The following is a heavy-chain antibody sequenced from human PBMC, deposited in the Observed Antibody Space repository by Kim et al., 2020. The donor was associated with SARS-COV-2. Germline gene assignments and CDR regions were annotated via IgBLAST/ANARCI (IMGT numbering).Heavy chain of an antibody. CDR1: GFTFSSYA. D-gene: IGHD2-2*01. V-gene: IGHV3-30*04. CDR3: ARDRGDCSSTSCHYYYYYGMDV. Sequence: GGSLRLSCAASGFTFSSYAMHWVRQAPGKGLEWVAVISYDGSNKYYADSVKGRFTISRDNSKNTLYLQMNSLRAEDTAVYYCARDRGDCSSTSCHYYYYYGMDVWGQGTTVTVSS. J-gene: IGHJ6*02. CDR2: ISYDGSNK.